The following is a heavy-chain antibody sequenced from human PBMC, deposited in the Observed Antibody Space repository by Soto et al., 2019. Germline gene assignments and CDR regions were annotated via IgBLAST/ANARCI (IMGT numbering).Heavy chain of an antibody. CDR3: ASMLYYYDSSGAYDY. D-gene: IGHD3-22*01. Sequence: SVKVSCKASGGTFSSYAISWVRQAPGQGLEWMGGIIPIFGTANYAQKFQGRVTITADKSTSTAYMELSSLRSEDTAVYYCASMLYYYDSSGAYDYWGQGTLVTVSS. CDR2: IIPIFGTA. J-gene: IGHJ4*02. V-gene: IGHV1-69*06. CDR1: GGTFSSYA.